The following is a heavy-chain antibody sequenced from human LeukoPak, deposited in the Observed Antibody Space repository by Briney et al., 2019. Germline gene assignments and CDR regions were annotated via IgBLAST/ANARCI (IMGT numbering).Heavy chain of an antibody. J-gene: IGHJ4*02. D-gene: IGHD4-23*01. V-gene: IGHV3-30*02. CDR2: IWYDGSSK. CDR3: AKVLAVTSYGAKSIFDH. CDR1: GFTFSNYG. Sequence: GGSLRLSCAASGFTFSNYGMHWVRQAPGKGLEWVAFIWYDGSSKYYADSVKGRFTISRDNSKNTVYLQMNSLRAEDTAVYYCAKVLAVTSYGAKSIFDHWGQGTLVTVSS.